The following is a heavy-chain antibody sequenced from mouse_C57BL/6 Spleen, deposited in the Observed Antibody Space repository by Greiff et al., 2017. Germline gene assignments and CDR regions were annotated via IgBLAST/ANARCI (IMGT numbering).Heavy chain of an antibody. V-gene: IGHV2-6*01. J-gene: IGHJ4*01. CDR1: GFSLTSYG. Sequence: QVQLKQSGPGLVAPSQSLSITCTVSGFSLTSYGVDWVRQSPGKGLEWLGVIWGVGSTNYNSALKSRLSISKDNSKSQVFLKMNSLQTDDTAMYYCASLDPSRAMDYWGQGTSVTVSS. CDR3: ASLDPSRAMDY. CDR2: IWGVGST.